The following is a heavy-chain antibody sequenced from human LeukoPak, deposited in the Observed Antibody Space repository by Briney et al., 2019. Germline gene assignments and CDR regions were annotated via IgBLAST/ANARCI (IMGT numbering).Heavy chain of an antibody. V-gene: IGHV3-7*01. CDR1: GFTFSNHW. J-gene: IGHJ4*02. CDR3: VRRYRATSAEDFDY. CDR2: MNQRGSEI. Sequence: GGSLRLSCAASGFTFSNHWMTWVRQAPGKGLEWVANMNQRGSEIYYVDSVRGRFTISRDNAKNLLFLQMNTLRAEDTAVYYCVRRYRATSAEDFDYWGQGTLVTVFS. D-gene: IGHD3-16*02.